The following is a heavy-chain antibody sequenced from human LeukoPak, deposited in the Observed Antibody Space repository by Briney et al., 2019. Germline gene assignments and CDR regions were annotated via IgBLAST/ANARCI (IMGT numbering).Heavy chain of an antibody. Sequence: SETLSLTCTVSGGSISTYYWSWIRQPAGKGLEWIGRIYTSGSTNYNPSLKSRVTMSVDTSRNQFSLKLSSVTAADTAVYYCAREGDYDFWSGPFDYWGQGTLVTVSS. CDR1: GGSISTYY. CDR2: IYTSGST. CDR3: AREGDYDFWSGPFDY. V-gene: IGHV4-4*07. J-gene: IGHJ4*02. D-gene: IGHD3-3*01.